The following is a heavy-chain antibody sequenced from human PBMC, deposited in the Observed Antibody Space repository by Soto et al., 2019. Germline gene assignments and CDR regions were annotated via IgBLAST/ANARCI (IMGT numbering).Heavy chain of an antibody. J-gene: IGHJ4*02. V-gene: IGHV5-51*01. Sequence: EVQLVQSGAEVKKPGESLKISCKGSGYYFITYYIAWVRQVPGKGLEWLGIIHPDGSETTYSTSLQGQVTISVDKSISTAYLQWSSLKASDTAIYYCATQKKTGGFYFDFWGPGTLVTVSS. CDR1: GYYFITYY. CDR3: ATQKKTGGFYFDF. CDR2: IHPDGSET. D-gene: IGHD3-16*01.